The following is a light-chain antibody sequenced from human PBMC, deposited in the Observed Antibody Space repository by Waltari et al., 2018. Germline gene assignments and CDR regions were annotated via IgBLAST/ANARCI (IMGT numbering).Light chain of an antibody. J-gene: IGLJ2*01. Sequence: QPALTQPASVSGSPGQSITISCTRTTSDVGGYNYVPWYQQYPDKAPELMIYDVSKRPSGVSNRFSGSKSGNTASLTISGLQAEDEADYYCCSYAGSSTHVLFGGGTKLTVL. CDR3: CSYAGSSTHVL. V-gene: IGLV2-23*02. CDR1: TSDVGGYNY. CDR2: DVS.